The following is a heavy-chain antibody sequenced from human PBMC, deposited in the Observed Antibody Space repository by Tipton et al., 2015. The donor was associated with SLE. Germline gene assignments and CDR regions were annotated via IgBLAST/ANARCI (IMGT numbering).Heavy chain of an antibody. D-gene: IGHD6-13*01. CDR2: ISYDGSVK. Sequence: RSLRLSCAASGFTLRTHNMHWVRQAPGKGLEWVAVISYDGSVKYYSDSVKGRFSISRDNSKNTLYLDMNSLTAEDTAVYYCAKLAGAMYSSSLNGYYLDYWGQGTLVTVSS. CDR1: GFTLRTHN. CDR3: AKLAGAMYSSSLNGYYLDY. J-gene: IGHJ4*02. V-gene: IGHV3-30*18.